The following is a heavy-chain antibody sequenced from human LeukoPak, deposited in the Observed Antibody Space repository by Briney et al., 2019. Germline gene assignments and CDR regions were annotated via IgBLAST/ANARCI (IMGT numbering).Heavy chain of an antibody. D-gene: IGHD4-17*01. CDR1: GGSISSYY. V-gene: IGHV4-59*01. CDR2: IYYSGST. J-gene: IGHJ4*02. Sequence: PSETLSLTCTVSGGSISSYYWSWIRQPPGKGLEWIGYIYYSGSTNYNPSLKSRVTISVDTSKNQFSLKLSSVTAADTAVYYCARSPGDYGDYGPDYWGQGTLVTVSS. CDR3: ARSPGDYGDYGPDY.